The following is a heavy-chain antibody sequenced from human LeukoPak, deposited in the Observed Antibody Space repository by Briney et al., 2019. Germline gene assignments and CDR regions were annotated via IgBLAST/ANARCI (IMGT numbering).Heavy chain of an antibody. CDR3: ARDLTSSGYSSGSYYNYYGMDV. D-gene: IGHD6-19*01. CDR2: ISSSSSII. J-gene: IGHJ6*02. V-gene: IGHV3-48*01. Sequence: GGSLRLSCAASGFTFSYYNMNWVRQAPGKGLEWVSYISSSSSIIDYVDSVKGRFTISRDNAKNSLYLQMNSLRAEDTAVYYCARDLTSSGYSSGSYYNYYGMDVWGQGTTVTVSS. CDR1: GFTFSYYN.